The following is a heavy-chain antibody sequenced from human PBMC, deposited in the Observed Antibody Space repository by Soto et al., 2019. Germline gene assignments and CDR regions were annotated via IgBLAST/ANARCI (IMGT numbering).Heavy chain of an antibody. CDR3: ARDPARNWFDP. CDR2: IKQDGSEK. J-gene: IGHJ5*02. CDR1: GFTFSSYF. V-gene: IGHV3-7*01. Sequence: GGSLRLSCAASGFTFSSYFMSWVRQAPGKGLEWVANIKQDGSEKYYVDSVKGRFTISRDNAKKSLYLQMNSLRAEDTAVYYCARDPARNWFDPWGQGTLVTVSS. D-gene: IGHD6-6*01.